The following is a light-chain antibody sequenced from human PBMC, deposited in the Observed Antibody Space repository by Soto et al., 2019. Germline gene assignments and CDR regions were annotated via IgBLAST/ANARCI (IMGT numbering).Light chain of an antibody. J-gene: IGLJ1*01. Sequence: QSVLTQPPSASGTPGQRVTISCSGSSSNIGSNYVYWYQQPPGTAPKLLIYRNNQRPSGVPDRFSGSKSGTSASLAISGLRSEDEADYYCAAWDDSLSAPYVFGTGTKVTV. CDR1: SSNIGSNY. V-gene: IGLV1-47*01. CDR3: AAWDDSLSAPYV. CDR2: RNN.